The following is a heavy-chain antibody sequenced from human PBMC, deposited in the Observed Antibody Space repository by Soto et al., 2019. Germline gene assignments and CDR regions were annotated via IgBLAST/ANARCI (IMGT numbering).Heavy chain of an antibody. CDR1: GGSFSGYY. D-gene: IGHD6-19*01. J-gene: IGHJ4*02. Sequence: PSETLSLTCAVSGGSFSGYYWSWIRQPPGRGLEWIGEIHHSGRTSYNPSLKSRVTISADTSKNHFSLKLSSVTAADTAVYYCAKHSGWPFDYWGQGTLVTVSS. V-gene: IGHV4-34*01. CDR2: IHHSGRT. CDR3: AKHSGWPFDY.